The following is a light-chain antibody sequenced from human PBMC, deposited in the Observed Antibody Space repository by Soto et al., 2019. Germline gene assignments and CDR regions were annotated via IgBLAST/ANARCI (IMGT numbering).Light chain of an antibody. V-gene: IGLV1-44*01. CDR1: SSNIGSNT. Sequence: QSVLTQPPSASGTPGQRVTISCSGSSSNIGSNTVNWYQQLPGTAPKLLIYSNNQRPSGVPDRFSGSKSGTSASLAISGLQSEDESDYYCAAWDDSLNGHVVVGGGTNVTV. CDR2: SNN. J-gene: IGLJ2*01. CDR3: AAWDDSLNGHVV.